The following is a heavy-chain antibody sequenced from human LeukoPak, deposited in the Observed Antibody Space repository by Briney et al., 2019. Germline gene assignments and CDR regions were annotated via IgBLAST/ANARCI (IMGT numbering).Heavy chain of an antibody. CDR2: ISSSGSTI. J-gene: IGHJ4*02. V-gene: IGHV3-48*03. CDR1: GFTFSSYE. CDR3: AKGLAYRGGDCYSPDY. D-gene: IGHD2-21*02. Sequence: GGSLRLSCAASGFTFSSYEMNWVRQAPGKGLEWVSYISSSGSTIYYADSVKGRFTISRDNSKNTLYLQMNSLRAEDTAVYYCAKGLAYRGGDCYSPDYWGQGTLVTVSS.